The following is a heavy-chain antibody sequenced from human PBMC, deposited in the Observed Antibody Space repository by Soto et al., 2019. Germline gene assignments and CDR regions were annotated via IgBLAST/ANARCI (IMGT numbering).Heavy chain of an antibody. V-gene: IGHV5-51*01. CDR2: IYPGDSDT. CDR3: ARPTTYYDFWSGYIGEGYYGMDV. D-gene: IGHD3-3*01. Sequence: PGESLKISCKGSGYSFTSYWIGWVRQMPGKGLGWMGIIYPGDSDTRYSPSFQGQVTISADKSISTAYLQWSSLKASDTAMYYCARPTTYYDFWSGYIGEGYYGMDVWGQGTTVTVSS. J-gene: IGHJ6*02. CDR1: GYSFTSYW.